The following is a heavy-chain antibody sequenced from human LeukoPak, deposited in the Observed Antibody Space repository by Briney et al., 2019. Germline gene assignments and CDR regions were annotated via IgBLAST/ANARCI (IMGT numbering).Heavy chain of an antibody. CDR1: GGSIRSYY. V-gene: IGHV4-59*01. J-gene: IGHJ6*03. CDR3: AREPMVRGVYPVLYMDV. CDR2: IFYSGYT. Sequence: SETLSLTCTVSGGSIRSYYWSWIRQPPGKGLEWIGDIFYSGYTNYNPSLKSRVSISVDTSKNQFSLRLSPVTAADTAVYYCAREPMVRGVYPVLYMDVWGKGTTITVSS. D-gene: IGHD3-10*01.